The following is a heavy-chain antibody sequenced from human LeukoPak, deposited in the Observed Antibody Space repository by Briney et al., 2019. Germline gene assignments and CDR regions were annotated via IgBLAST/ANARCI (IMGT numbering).Heavy chain of an antibody. CDR3: ARDGSPLWGSGYVY. J-gene: IGHJ4*02. V-gene: IGHV3-23*01. CDR1: GFTFNSYA. Sequence: GGSLRLSRAASGFTFNSYAMSWVRQAPGKGLEWVSAISDGGVSTYYADSVKGRFTISRDNSKNTLYLQMNSLRAEDTAVYYCARDGSPLWGSGYVYWGQGTLVTVSS. CDR2: ISDGGVST. D-gene: IGHD3-3*01.